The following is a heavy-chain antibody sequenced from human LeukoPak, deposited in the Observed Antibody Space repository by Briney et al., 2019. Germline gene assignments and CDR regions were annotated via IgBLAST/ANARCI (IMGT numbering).Heavy chain of an antibody. CDR1: GFTFSRYW. D-gene: IGHD2-2*01. CDR2: IKQDGSEK. Sequence: PGGSLRLSCAASGFTFSRYWMTWVRQAPGKGLEWVANIKQDGSEKYYVDSVKGRFTISRDNAKNLLYLQMHSLRGEDTAVYYCASPFRVVVDVWGRGTLVTVSS. J-gene: IGHJ2*01. V-gene: IGHV3-7*01. CDR3: ASPFRVVVDV.